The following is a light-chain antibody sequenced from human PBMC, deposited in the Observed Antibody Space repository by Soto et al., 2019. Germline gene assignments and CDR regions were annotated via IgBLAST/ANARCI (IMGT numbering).Light chain of an antibody. J-gene: IGKJ2*01. V-gene: IGKV1-5*01. Sequence: DIQMTQSPSTLSASVGDKVTITCRASQSISGWLAWYQQKPGKAPNLLISDASSLESGVPSRFSGSGSGTEFTLTISGLQPDDFATYYCQQYSSYSSFGQGTKLEIK. CDR1: QSISGW. CDR2: DAS. CDR3: QQYSSYSS.